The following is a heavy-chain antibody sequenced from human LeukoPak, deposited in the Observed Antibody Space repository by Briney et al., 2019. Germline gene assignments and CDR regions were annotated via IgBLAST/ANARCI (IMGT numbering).Heavy chain of an antibody. Sequence: GGSLRLSCAASGFTFSSYAMHWVRQAPGKGLEWVAVISYDGSNKYYADSVKGRFTIPRDNSKNTLYLQMNSLRAEDTAVYYCARDGLDGYNSKGFDYWGQGTLVTVSS. CDR2: ISYDGSNK. CDR3: ARDGLDGYNSKGFDY. J-gene: IGHJ4*02. V-gene: IGHV3-30*04. D-gene: IGHD5-24*01. CDR1: GFTFSSYA.